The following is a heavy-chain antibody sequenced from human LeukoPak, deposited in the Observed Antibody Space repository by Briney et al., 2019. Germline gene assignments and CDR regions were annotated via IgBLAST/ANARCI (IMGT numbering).Heavy chain of an antibody. J-gene: IGHJ2*01. D-gene: IGHD1-26*01. CDR3: ARTDSGNYGYFDL. Sequence: GGSLRLSCAASGFTFSSHWMSGVRQAPGKGLEWVANINQGGSEKYYVDSVKGRFSISRDNAKNSVYLQMNSLRAEDTAVYYCARTDSGNYGYFDLWGRGTLVTVSS. V-gene: IGHV3-7*02. CDR1: GFTFSSHW. CDR2: INQGGSEK.